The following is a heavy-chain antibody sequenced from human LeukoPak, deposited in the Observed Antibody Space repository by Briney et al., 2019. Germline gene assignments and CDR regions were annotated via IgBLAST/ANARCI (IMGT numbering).Heavy chain of an antibody. CDR1: GFTFSSYA. Sequence: GGSLRLSCAASGFTFSSYAMHWVRQAPGKGLEWVAVISYDGSNKYYADSVKGRFTISSDNSKNTLYLQMNSLRAEDTAVYYCARVTYYYDSSGYYDYWGQGTLVTVSS. CDR3: ARVTYYYDSSGYYDY. CDR2: ISYDGSNK. J-gene: IGHJ4*02. D-gene: IGHD3-22*01. V-gene: IGHV3-30-3*01.